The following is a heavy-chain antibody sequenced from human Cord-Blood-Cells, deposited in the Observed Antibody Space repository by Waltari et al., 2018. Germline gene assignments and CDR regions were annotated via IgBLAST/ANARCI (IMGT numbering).Heavy chain of an antibody. CDR3: ARAPATVVFDY. D-gene: IGHD4-4*01. CDR1: GFTFSSYS. CDR2: ISSSSSYI. J-gene: IGHJ4*02. V-gene: IGHV3-21*01. Sequence: EVQLVESGGGLVKPGGSLRLSCAAAGFTFSSYSLNWVRQAPGKGLEWVSSISSSSSYIYYADSVKGRFTISRDNAKNSLYLQMNSLRAEDTAVYYCARAPATVVFDYWGQGTLVTVSS.